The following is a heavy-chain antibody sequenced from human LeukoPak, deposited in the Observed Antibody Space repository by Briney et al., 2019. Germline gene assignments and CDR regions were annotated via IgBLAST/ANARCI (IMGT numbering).Heavy chain of an antibody. J-gene: IGHJ4*02. CDR2: IYSGGST. V-gene: IGHV3-66*02. CDR1: GFTVSSNY. Sequence: GGALRLSCAASGFTVSSNYMSWVRQAPGKGLEGVSIIYSGGSTYYTDSVKGRFTISRDNSKNTLYLQMNSLRAEDTAVYYCARSVTSSWWPSFDYWGQGTLVTVSS. D-gene: IGHD6-13*01. CDR3: ARSVTSSWWPSFDY.